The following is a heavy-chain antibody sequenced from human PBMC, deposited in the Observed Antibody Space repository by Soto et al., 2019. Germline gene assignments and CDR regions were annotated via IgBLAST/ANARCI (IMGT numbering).Heavy chain of an antibody. CDR1: GYTFTSYD. CDR3: ARAVSDYDFWSGSPDAFDI. V-gene: IGHV1-8*01. CDR2: MNPNSGNT. Sequence: GASVKVSCKASGYTFTSYDINWVRQATGQGLEWMGWMNPNSGNTGYAQKFQGRVTMTRNTSISTAYMELSSLRSEDTAVYYCARAVSDYDFWSGSPDAFDIWGQGTMVTVSS. J-gene: IGHJ3*02. D-gene: IGHD3-3*01.